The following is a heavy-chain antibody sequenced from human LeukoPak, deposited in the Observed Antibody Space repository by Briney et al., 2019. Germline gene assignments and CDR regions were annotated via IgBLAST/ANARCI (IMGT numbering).Heavy chain of an antibody. D-gene: IGHD4-23*01. CDR1: GFTFDDYA. J-gene: IGHJ4*02. CDR2: ISWNSGSI. V-gene: IGHV3-9*01. CDR3: ARAGRVYGGNSYFDY. Sequence: GGSLRLSCAASGFTFDDYAMHWVRQAPGKGLEWVSGISWNSGSIGYADSVKGRFTISRDNSKNTLYLQMNSLRAEDTAVYYCARAGRVYGGNSYFDYWGQGTLVTVSS.